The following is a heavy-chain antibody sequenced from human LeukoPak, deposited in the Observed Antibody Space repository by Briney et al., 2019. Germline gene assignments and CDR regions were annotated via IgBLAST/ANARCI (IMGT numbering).Heavy chain of an antibody. J-gene: IGHJ5*02. CDR2: INPSGGST. D-gene: IGHD3-10*01. V-gene: IGHV1-46*01. CDR3: AGDLDVSFGRDNWFDP. Sequence: ASVKVSCKASGYTFTSYYMHWVRQAPGQGLEWMGIINPSGGSTSYAQKFQGRVTMTRDTSTSTVYMELSSLRSEDTAVYYCAGDLDVSFGRDNWFDPWGQGTLVTVSS. CDR1: GYTFTSYY.